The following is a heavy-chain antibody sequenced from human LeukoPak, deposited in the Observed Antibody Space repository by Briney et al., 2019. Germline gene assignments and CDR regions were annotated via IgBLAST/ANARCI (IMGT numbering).Heavy chain of an antibody. J-gene: IGHJ6*04. CDR2: ISSSGSTI. D-gene: IGHD3-10*02. CDR3: AELGITMIGGV. V-gene: IGHV3-48*03. Sequence: GGSLRLSCVASGFTFSSYEMNWARQTPGKVLEWVSYISSSGSTIYYADSVKGRFTISRDNAKNSLYLQMNSLRAEDTAVYYCAELGITMIGGVWGKGTTVTISS. CDR1: GFTFSSYE.